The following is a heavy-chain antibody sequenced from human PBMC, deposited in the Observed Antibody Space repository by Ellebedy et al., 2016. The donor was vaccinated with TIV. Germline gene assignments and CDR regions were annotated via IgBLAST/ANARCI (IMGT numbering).Heavy chain of an antibody. CDR1: GFTFDAYA. CDR2: ISWNSDSV. Sequence: GGSLRLXXAASGFTFDAYAMHWVRQAPGKGLEWVSGISWNSDSVDYADSVKGRFTISRDNAKNSLYLQINSLRPEDTALYYCARDRNYYYYYMDVWGKGTTVTVSS. V-gene: IGHV3-9*01. CDR3: ARDRNYYYYYMDV. J-gene: IGHJ6*03.